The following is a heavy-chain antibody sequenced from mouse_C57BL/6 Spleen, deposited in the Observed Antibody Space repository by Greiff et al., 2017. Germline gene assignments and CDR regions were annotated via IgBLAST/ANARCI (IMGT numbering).Heavy chain of an antibody. V-gene: IGHV3-1*01. Sequence: EVQGVESGPGMVKPSQSLSLTCTVTGYSITSGYDWHWIRHFPGNKLEWMGYISYSGSTNYNPSLKSRISITHDTSKNHFFLKLNSVTTEDTATYYCARGGLLRLWYFDVWGTGTTVTVSS. CDR1: GYSITSGYD. CDR2: ISYSGST. CDR3: ARGGLLRLWYFDV. D-gene: IGHD1-1*01. J-gene: IGHJ1*03.